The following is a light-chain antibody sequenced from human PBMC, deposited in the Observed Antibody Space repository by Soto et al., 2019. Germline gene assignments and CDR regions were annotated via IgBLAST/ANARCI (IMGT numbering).Light chain of an antibody. CDR1: QSVSSN. CDR3: QQYNDWAQT. V-gene: IGKV3-15*01. Sequence: EIVMTQSPGTLSLSPGERATLSCRASQSVSSNLAWYQQIPGQAPRLLIYGASTRATGIPARFSGRGSGTEFTLAISSLLSEDFAVSYCQQYNDWAQTFGLGTKV. J-gene: IGKJ1*01. CDR2: GAS.